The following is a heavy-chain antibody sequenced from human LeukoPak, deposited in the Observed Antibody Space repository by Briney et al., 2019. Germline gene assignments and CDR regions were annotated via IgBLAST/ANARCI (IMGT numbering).Heavy chain of an antibody. CDR2: IYYIGNT. J-gene: IGHJ3*02. V-gene: IGHV4-59*01. Sequence: PSETPSLTCTVSGDSISSYYWSWIRQPPGKGLEWIGYIYYIGNTNYNPSLKSRVTISVDTSKNQFSLKLSSVTAADTAIYYCARDYAFDIWGQGKMVGVSS. CDR3: ARDYAFDI. CDR1: GDSISSYY.